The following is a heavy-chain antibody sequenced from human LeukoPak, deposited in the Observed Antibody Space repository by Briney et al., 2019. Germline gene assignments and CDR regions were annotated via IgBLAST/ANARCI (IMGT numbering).Heavy chain of an antibody. V-gene: IGHV4-34*01. CDR1: GGSFSGYY. CDR3: ARLPNVVTTKRATAGV. CDR2: INHSGST. Sequence: SETLSLTCAVYGGSFSGYYWSWIRQPPGKGLEWIGEINHSGSTNYNPPLKSRVTISVDTSKNQFSLKLSSVTAADTAVYYCARLPNVVTTKRATAGVWGKGTTVTVSS. J-gene: IGHJ6*04. D-gene: IGHD5-12*01.